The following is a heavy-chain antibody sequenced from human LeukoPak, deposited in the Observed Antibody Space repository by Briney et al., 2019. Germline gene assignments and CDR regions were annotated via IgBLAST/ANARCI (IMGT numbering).Heavy chain of an antibody. V-gene: IGHV3-7*01. CDR2: IIQDGSER. D-gene: IGHD3-16*01. Sequence: GGSLRLSCAASGFPFSTFWMTWVRQAPGKGLEWVANIIQDGSERYYVDSVKGRFTISRDNAKNSLFLQMNSLRAEDTAVYYCAREGASTISHAFDVWSQGTMVTVSS. CDR1: GFPFSTFW. J-gene: IGHJ3*01. CDR3: AREGASTISHAFDV.